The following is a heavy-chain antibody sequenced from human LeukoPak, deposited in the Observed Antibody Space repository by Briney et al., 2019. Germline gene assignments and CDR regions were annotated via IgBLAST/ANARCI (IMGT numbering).Heavy chain of an antibody. J-gene: IGHJ4*02. Sequence: GGSLRLSCAASGFSFGSHPMNWVRQAPGKGLEWVSGITGSGDYTYYIDSVQGRFTISRDNSKNMLFLQMNSLSAEDTAVYYCARGVMAARLYYFDYWGRGILVTVSS. CDR3: ARGVMAARLYYFDY. CDR1: GFSFGSHP. CDR2: ITGSGDYT. V-gene: IGHV3-23*01. D-gene: IGHD2-21*01.